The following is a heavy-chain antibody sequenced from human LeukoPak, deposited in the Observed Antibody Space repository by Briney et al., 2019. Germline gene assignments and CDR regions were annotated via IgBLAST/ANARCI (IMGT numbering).Heavy chain of an antibody. CDR2: ISGSSNYI. CDR1: GFSFGSYT. J-gene: IGHJ4*02. D-gene: IGHD3-16*01. Sequence: PGGSLRLSCAASGFSFGSYTMNWVRQAPGKGLEWVSSISGSSNYIFYADSVKGRFTISRDNAKNSLYLQMSSLRVEDTAVYYCARVRDLYRDYWGQGTLVTVSS. CDR3: ARVRDLYRDY. V-gene: IGHV3-21*01.